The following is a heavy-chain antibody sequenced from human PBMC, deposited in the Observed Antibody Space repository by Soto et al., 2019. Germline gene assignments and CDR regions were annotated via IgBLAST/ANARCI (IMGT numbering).Heavy chain of an antibody. J-gene: IGHJ4*02. V-gene: IGHV1-2*04. CDR1: GYTFTGYY. CDR3: ARDSYGPAYSFDY. D-gene: IGHD5-18*01. CDR2: INPNSGGT. Sequence: QVQLVQSGAEVKKPGASVKVSCKASGYTFTGYYMHWVRQAPGQGLEWMGWINPNSGGTNYAQKFQGWVTMTRDTSVSTGDMELSRLRSDDTAVYYCARDSYGPAYSFDYWGQGTLVTVSS.